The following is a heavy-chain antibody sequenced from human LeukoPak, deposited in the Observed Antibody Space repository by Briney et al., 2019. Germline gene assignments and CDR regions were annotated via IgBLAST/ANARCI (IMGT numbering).Heavy chain of an antibody. V-gene: IGHV4-34*01. J-gene: IGHJ4*02. CDR3: ARGPPTDYYDSSGFYYVFDY. CDR1: GGSFSGYY. CDR2: INHSGST. Sequence: SSETLSLTCAVYGGSFSGYYWSWIRQPPGKGLEWVGEINHSGSTNYNPSLKSRVTISVDTSKNQFSLKLRSVTAADTAVYFCARGPPTDYYDSSGFYYVFDYWGQGTLVTVSS. D-gene: IGHD3-22*01.